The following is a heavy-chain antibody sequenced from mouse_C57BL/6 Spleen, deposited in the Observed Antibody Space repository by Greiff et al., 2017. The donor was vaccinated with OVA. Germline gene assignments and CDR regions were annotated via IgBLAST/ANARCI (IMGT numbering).Heavy chain of an antibody. Sequence: EVKLEESGGGLVQPGGSMKLSCVASGFTFSNYWMNWVRQSPEKGLEWVAQIRLKSDNYATHCAESVKGRFTISRDDSKSSVYLQMNNLRAEDTGIYYCIYDYGGFTYWGQGTLVTVSA. D-gene: IGHD2-4*01. V-gene: IGHV6-3*01. CDR2: IRLKSDNYAT. CDR1: GFTFSNYW. CDR3: IYDYGGFTY. J-gene: IGHJ3*01.